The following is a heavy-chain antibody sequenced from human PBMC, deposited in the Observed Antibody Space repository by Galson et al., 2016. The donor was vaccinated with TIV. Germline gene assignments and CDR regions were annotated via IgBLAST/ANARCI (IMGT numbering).Heavy chain of an antibody. CDR2: ITWNSVGI. CDR3: AKEQSCGGDCYLFDF. J-gene: IGHJ4*02. V-gene: IGHV3-9*01. CDR1: GFTFDDYG. D-gene: IGHD2-21*02. Sequence: SLRLSCAASGFTFDDYGMHWVRQPPGKGLEWVSGITWNSVGIDYADSVKGRFTISRDNAKNSLYLQMNSLRPDDTAWYYCAKEQSCGGDCYLFDFWGQGALVTVSS.